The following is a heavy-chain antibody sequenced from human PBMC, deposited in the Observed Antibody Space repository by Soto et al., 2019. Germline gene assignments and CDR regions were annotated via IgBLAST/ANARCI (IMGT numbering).Heavy chain of an antibody. CDR1: GFTFSSYG. CDR2: IWYDGSNK. Sequence: QVQLVESGGGVVQPGRSLRLSCAASGFTFSSYGMHWVRQAPGKGLEWVAVIWYDGSNKYYADSVKGRFTISRDNSKNTLYRERNSLRAEDTAVYYCARGRGAVTYQDSFDYWGQGTLVTVSS. CDR3: ARGRGAVTYQDSFDY. D-gene: IGHD6-19*01. V-gene: IGHV3-33*01. J-gene: IGHJ4*02.